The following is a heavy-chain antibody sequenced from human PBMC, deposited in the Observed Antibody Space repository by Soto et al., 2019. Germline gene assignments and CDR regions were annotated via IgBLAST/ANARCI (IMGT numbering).Heavy chain of an antibody. Sequence: PGGSLRLSCTASGFTFGDYGMSWVRQAPGKGLEWISFIRNKAYRGTTKYAASVRGRFTISRDDSKSNAYMQMNSLKTEDKAVYYCTRGDIALNDYWGQGTLVTVSS. J-gene: IGHJ4*02. CDR1: GFTFGDYG. D-gene: IGHD5-12*01. V-gene: IGHV3-49*04. CDR2: IRNKAYRGTT. CDR3: TRGDIALNDY.